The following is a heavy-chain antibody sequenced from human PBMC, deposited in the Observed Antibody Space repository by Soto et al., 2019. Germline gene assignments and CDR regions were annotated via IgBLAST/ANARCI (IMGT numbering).Heavy chain of an antibody. CDR1: GGSFSGYY. CDR3: ATSYGNAWYTY. Sequence: SETLSLTCAVYGGSFSGYYWSWIRQPPGKGLEWIGEINHSGSTNYNPSLKSRLTISVDRSKNQFTLQLTSVTVADTAVYYCATSYGNAWYTYWGQGTQVTVSS. D-gene: IGHD6-13*01. CDR2: INHSGST. J-gene: IGHJ4*02. V-gene: IGHV4-34*01.